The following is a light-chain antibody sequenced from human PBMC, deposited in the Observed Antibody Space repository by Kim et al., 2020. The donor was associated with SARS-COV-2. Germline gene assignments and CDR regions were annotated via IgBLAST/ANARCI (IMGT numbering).Light chain of an antibody. J-gene: IGLJ2*01. V-gene: IGLV2-14*03. CDR3: SSYTGSSTPV. CDR2: DVS. CDR1: SSDVGGYNY. Sequence: GRQLTISCTGTSSDVGGYNYVSWYQQHPGKAPKLMIYDVSNRPSGVSNRFSGSKSGNTASLTISGLQAEDEADYYCSSYTGSSTPVFGGGTQLTVL.